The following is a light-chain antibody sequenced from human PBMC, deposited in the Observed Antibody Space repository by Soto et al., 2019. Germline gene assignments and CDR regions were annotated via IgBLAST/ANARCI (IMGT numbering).Light chain of an antibody. J-gene: IGKJ1*01. CDR1: QSVPKNY. CDR2: GPS. CDR3: HQYATSPQT. V-gene: IGKV3-20*01. Sequence: EIVLTQSPGTLSLSPGERATLSCRANQSVPKNYLAWYQHKPGQAPRLLIYGPSSRATGIPDRFSGSGSGTDFTLSISRLEPEDFAVYYCHQYATSPQTFGQGTKVEIK.